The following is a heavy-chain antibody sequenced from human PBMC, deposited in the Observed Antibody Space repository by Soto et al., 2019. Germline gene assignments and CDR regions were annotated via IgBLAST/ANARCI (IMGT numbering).Heavy chain of an antibody. CDR2: MNPNSGYI. CDR3: ARGLYCSGGTCSDS. V-gene: IGHV1-8*01. D-gene: IGHD2-15*01. Sequence: QVQLVQSGAEVKRPGASVKVSCKASRYTFTPHDINWVRQATGQGLEWMGRMNPNSGYIDFAQRFQGRLTMTTNTSISTAYMELSSLRSEDTAIYYCARGLYCSGGTCSDSWGQGTMVIVSS. CDR1: RYTFTPHD. J-gene: IGHJ4*02.